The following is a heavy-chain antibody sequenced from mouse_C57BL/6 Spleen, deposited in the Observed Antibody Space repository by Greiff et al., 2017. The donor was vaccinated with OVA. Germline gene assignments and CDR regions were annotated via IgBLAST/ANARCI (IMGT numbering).Heavy chain of an antibody. CDR2: IYPGDGDT. CDR1: GYAFSSYW. D-gene: IGHD1-1*01. Sequence: QVHVKQSGAELVKPGASVKLSCKASGYAFSSYWMNWVKQRPGKGLEWIGQIYPGDGDTNYTGQFTGKATLTADKSSSTAYMQLRSLTSEDTAVYIRARPYYDGSSYYAMDYWGQGTSVTVSS. V-gene: IGHV1-80*01. J-gene: IGHJ4*01. CDR3: ARPYYDGSSYYAMDY.